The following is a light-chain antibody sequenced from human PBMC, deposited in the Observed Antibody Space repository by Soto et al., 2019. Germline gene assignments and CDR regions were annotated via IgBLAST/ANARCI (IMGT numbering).Light chain of an antibody. CDR1: QSVSSY. V-gene: IGKV3-11*01. CDR3: QQRRNWPHT. J-gene: IGKJ4*01. CDR2: DAS. Sequence: EIVLTQSPATLSLSPGERATLSCRASQSVSSYLASYQQKPGQAPRLLIYDASNRATGIPARFSGSGSGTDFTLTISSLEPEYFAVYYCQQRRNWPHTFRGGTKVDIK.